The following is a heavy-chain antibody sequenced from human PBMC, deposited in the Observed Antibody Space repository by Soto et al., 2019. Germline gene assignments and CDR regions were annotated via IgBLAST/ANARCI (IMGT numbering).Heavy chain of an antibody. J-gene: IGHJ4*02. CDR2: IHLDGSEK. CDR3: ARDDPKGYHYSVAFFDY. Sequence: PGGSLRLSCAASGFTFSDYWMSWVRQTPGKGLEWVGNIHLDGSEKYYAGFVKGRFTFSRDNVKNSLYLQMNSLKPEDTGVYYCARDDPKGYHYSVAFFDYSGQGTPVTVSS. V-gene: IGHV3-7*04. D-gene: IGHD4-4*01. CDR1: GFTFSDYW.